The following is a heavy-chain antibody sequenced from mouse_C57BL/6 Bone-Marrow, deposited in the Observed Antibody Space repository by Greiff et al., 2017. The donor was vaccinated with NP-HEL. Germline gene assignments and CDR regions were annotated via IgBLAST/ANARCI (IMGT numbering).Heavy chain of an antibody. CDR1: GFTFSSYT. CDR2: ISGGGGNT. D-gene: IGHD2-4*01. Sequence: EVQRVESGGGLVKPGGSLKLSCAASGFTFSSYTMSWVRQTPEKRLEWVATISGGGGNTYYPDSVKGRFTISRDNAKNTLYLQMSSLRSEDTALYYCARHDYDYDGAWFAYWGQGTLVTVSA. CDR3: ARHDYDYDGAWFAY. J-gene: IGHJ3*01. V-gene: IGHV5-9*01.